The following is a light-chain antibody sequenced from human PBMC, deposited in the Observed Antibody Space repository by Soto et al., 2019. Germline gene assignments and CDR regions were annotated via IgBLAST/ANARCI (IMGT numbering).Light chain of an antibody. J-gene: IGLJ3*02. V-gene: IGLV2-23*02. Sequence: QSALTQPASVSGSPGQSITISCTGTRSDVGGYNHVSWYQQHPGKAPKLMIYDVNKRPSGVSNHFSGSKSGNTASLTISGLQVEDEADYYCCSDAGSSTWVFGGGTKLTVL. CDR1: RSDVGGYNH. CDR2: DVN. CDR3: CSDAGSSTWV.